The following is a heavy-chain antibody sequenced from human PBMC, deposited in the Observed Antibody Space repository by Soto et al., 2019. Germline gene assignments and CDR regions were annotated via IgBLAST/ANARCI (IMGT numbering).Heavy chain of an antibody. J-gene: IGHJ4*02. CDR2: IRTKSNSYAT. CDR3: TRLHFIVEPGINY. D-gene: IGHD6-13*01. Sequence: GGSLRLSCAASGFSFSDSGIHWVRQASGKGLEWVGRIRTKSNSYATAYAASVKGRFTISRDDSENMAYLQMNSLKTEDTAVYYCTRLHFIVEPGINYWGRGTLVTVSS. CDR1: GFSFSDSG. V-gene: IGHV3-73*01.